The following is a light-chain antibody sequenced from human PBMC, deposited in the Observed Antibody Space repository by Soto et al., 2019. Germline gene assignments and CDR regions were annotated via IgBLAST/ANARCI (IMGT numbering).Light chain of an antibody. Sequence: QSVLTQPPSVSGAPGQRVTISCSGSSSNLGAGYDVQWYQQFPGTAPKLLIYANSARPSGVPDRFSGSKSGTSASLAITGLQAEDEADYYCQSYDSSLIVSKVFGTGTKVPVL. CDR3: QSYDSSLIVSKV. V-gene: IGLV1-40*01. CDR1: SSNLGAGYD. CDR2: ANS. J-gene: IGLJ1*01.